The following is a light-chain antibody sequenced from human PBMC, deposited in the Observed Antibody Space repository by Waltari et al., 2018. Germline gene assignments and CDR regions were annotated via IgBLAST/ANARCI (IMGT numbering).Light chain of an antibody. CDR3: SSYTSSSTVV. CDR1: RSDVGGYNH. Sequence: QSALTQPASVSGSPGQSITISCTGTRSDVGGYNHVSWYQQHPGKAPKLMIYDVSKRPSGVSNRFSGSKSGNTASLTISGLQAEDEADYYCSSYTSSSTVVFGGGTKLTVL. J-gene: IGLJ2*01. CDR2: DVS. V-gene: IGLV2-14*01.